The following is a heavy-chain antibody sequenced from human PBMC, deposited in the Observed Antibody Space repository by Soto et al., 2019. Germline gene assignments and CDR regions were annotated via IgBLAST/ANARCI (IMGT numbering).Heavy chain of an antibody. D-gene: IGHD2-8*01. CDR1: GYRFSSYW. V-gene: IGHV5-51*01. J-gene: IGHJ6*02. CDR3: ARQGSNGAYYYYGMDV. CDR2: IYPGDSDT. Sequence: RGSLKISCKGSGYRFSSYWIAWVRQMPGKGLEWMGIIYPGDSDTIYSPSFQGQVTFSADKSTSTAYLQWSSLKASDTAMYYCARQGSNGAYYYYGMDVWGQGTTVTVSS.